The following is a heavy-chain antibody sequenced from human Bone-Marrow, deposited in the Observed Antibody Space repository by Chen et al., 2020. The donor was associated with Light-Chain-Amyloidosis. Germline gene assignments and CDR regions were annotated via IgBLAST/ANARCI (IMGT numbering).Heavy chain of an antibody. Sequence: QTQLVQSGAEVKKPGSSVRVSCKASRGTFTSYAINWVRQAPGQGLEWMGGIIPMLGSVRYAQLFQGRVTITADESTSTAYMDLSGLRSEDSAVYFCARDQTSSWSRYGMDVWGQGTSVVVSS. J-gene: IGHJ6*02. D-gene: IGHD6-13*01. V-gene: IGHV1-69*01. CDR3: ARDQTSSWSRYGMDV. CDR1: RGTFTSYA. CDR2: IIPMLGSV.